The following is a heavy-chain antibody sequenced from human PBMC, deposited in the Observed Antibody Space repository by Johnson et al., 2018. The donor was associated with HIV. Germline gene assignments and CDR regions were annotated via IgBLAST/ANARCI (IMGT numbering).Heavy chain of an antibody. V-gene: IGHV3-30-3*01. J-gene: IGHJ3*02. CDR3: ARPHIVVVTAGYAFDI. D-gene: IGHD2-21*02. CDR1: GFSFTKYA. CDR2: ISYDGNNH. Sequence: QMQLVESGGGVVQPGTSLTLPSAASGFSFTKYAMHWVRQAPGMGLEWVAFISYDGNNHYYADSVKGRFTISRDNSKNTLYLQMNSLRAEDTAVYYCARPHIVVVTAGYAFDIWGQGTMVIVSS.